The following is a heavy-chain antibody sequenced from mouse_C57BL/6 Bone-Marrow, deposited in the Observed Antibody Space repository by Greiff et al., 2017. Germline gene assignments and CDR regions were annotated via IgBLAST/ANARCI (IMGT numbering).Heavy chain of an antibody. J-gene: IGHJ1*03. Sequence: VKLMESGPSLVAPSQSLSITCTVSGFSLTSYAISWVRQPPGKGLEWLGVIWTGGGTNYNSALKSRLSISKDNSKSQVFLKMNSLQTDDTARYYCARIYYGSSWYFDVWGTGTTVTVSS. V-gene: IGHV2-9-1*01. D-gene: IGHD1-1*01. CDR2: IWTGGGT. CDR3: ARIYYGSSWYFDV. CDR1: GFSLTSYA.